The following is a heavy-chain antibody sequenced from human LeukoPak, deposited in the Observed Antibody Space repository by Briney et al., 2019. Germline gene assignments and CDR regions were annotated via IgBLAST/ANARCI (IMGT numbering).Heavy chain of an antibody. CDR3: ARAGRYFDWSPYYFDY. CDR2: IIPIFGTA. V-gene: IGHV1-69*13. J-gene: IGHJ4*02. D-gene: IGHD3-9*01. Sequence: SVKVSCKASGGTFSSYAISWVRQAPGQGLEWMGGIIPIFGTANYAQKFQGRVTITADESTSTAYVELSSLRSEDTAVYYCARAGRYFDWSPYYFDYWGQGTLVTVSS. CDR1: GGTFSSYA.